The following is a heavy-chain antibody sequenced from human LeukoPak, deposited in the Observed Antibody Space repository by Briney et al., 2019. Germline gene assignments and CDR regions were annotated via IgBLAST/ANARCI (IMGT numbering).Heavy chain of an antibody. J-gene: IGHJ6*03. V-gene: IGHV4-59*01. CDR3: ARALKGADYYYYYMDV. D-gene: IGHD1-26*01. CDR2: IYYSGST. Sequence: SETLSLTXTVSGGSISSYYWSWIRQPPGKGLEWIGYIYYSGSTNYNPSLKSRVTISVDTSKNQFSLKLSSVTAADTAVYYCARALKGADYYYYYMDVWGKGTTVTVSS. CDR1: GGSISSYY.